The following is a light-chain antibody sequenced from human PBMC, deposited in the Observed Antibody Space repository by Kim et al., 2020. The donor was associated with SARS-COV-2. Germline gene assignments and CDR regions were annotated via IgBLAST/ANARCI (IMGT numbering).Light chain of an antibody. CDR1: GSNIGARNV. Sequence: QSVLTQPPSVSGAQGQRVPISSTGSGSNIGARNVVHWYHRLPGTAPKLLIYGNSNRPSGVPDRFSGSKSGTSSSLAITGLQAEDEADYYCQSYDSSLSGSVFGGGTQLTVL. J-gene: IGLJ2*01. CDR2: GNS. CDR3: QSYDSSLSGSV. V-gene: IGLV1-40*01.